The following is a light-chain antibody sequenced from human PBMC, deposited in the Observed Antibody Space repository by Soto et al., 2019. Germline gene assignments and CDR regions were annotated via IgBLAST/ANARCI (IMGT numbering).Light chain of an antibody. J-gene: IGKJ2*01. CDR3: QQYDNWPPYT. V-gene: IGKV3-15*01. CDR2: DAS. CDR1: QSISRS. Sequence: EIVLTQSPAILSVSPGERATLSCRASQSISRSLAWYQQKPGQAPRLLISDASTRATGIPARFSGSGSGTEFTLTISSLQSEDVAVYYCQQYDNWPPYTFGQGTKVDIK.